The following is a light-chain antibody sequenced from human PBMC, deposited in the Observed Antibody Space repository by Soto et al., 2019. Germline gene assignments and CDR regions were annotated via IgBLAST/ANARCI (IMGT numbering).Light chain of an antibody. J-gene: IGKJ1*01. CDR1: ETIRSW. V-gene: IGKV1-5*03. CDR2: KAS. Sequence: DIHMTQSPSTLSASVVDRVTITCRASETIRSWLAWYQQKPGKGPKLLIYKASSLESGVPSRFSGSGSGTEFTLTISSLQPDDFATYFCHQYYSYPKTFGQGTKEDIK. CDR3: HQYYSYPKT.